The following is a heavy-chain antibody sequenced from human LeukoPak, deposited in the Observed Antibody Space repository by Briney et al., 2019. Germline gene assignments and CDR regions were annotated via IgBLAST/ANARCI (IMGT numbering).Heavy chain of an antibody. V-gene: IGHV3-23*01. Sequence: AGGSLRLSCAASGFTFDDYAMHWVRQAPGKGLEWVSGISGSGGSTYYADSVKGRFTISRDNSKNTLYLQMNSLRAEDTAVYYCAKGEYYYGSGSFLFDYWGQGTLVTVSS. D-gene: IGHD3-10*01. CDR1: GFTFDDYA. CDR2: ISGSGGST. J-gene: IGHJ4*02. CDR3: AKGEYYYGSGSFLFDY.